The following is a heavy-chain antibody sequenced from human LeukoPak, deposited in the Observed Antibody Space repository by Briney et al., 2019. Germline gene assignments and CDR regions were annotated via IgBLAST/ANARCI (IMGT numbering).Heavy chain of an antibody. V-gene: IGHV1-2*02. Sequence: ASVKVSCKASGYTFTDNYIHWVRQAPGQGLEWLGWINSKSGGTNYAQKFQGRVTMTRHTSITTAYMELSTLTSDDTAVYYCARDYGGLGYLSLFRFDYWGQGTLVTVSS. CDR3: ARDYGGLGYLSLFRFDY. J-gene: IGHJ4*02. CDR1: GYTFTDNY. D-gene: IGHD3-16*01. CDR2: INSKSGGT.